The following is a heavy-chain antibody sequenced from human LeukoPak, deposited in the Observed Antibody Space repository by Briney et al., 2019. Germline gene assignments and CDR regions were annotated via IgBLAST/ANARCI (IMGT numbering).Heavy chain of an antibody. D-gene: IGHD5-18*01. V-gene: IGHV1-24*01. CDR2: FDPEDGET. CDR3: ARMAMDPAMVTNFFDL. Sequence: ASVKVSCKVSGNTLTDLSMHWVRQTPGKGLEWMGGFDPEDGETIYAQKFQGRVTMTEDTSTDTAYMELSSLRSDDTAVYYCARMAMDPAMVTNFFDLWGQGTLLIVSA. CDR1: GNTLTDLS. J-gene: IGHJ4*02.